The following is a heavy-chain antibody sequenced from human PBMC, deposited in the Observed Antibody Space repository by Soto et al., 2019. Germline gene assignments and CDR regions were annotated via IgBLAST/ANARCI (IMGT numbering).Heavy chain of an antibody. CDR1: GYTFTSYD. Sequence: QVQLVQSGAEVKKPGASVKVSCKASGYTFTSYDINWVRQATGQGLEWMGWMNPNSGNTGYAQKSQXXATMTRNTTISTAYMELSSLRSEDTAVYYCAREKTSYGMDVWGQGTTVTVSS. V-gene: IGHV1-8*01. CDR2: MNPNSGNT. J-gene: IGHJ6*02. CDR3: AREKTSYGMDV.